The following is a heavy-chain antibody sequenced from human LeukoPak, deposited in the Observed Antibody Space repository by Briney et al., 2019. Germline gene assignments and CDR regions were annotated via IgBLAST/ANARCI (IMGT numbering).Heavy chain of an antibody. CDR1: GYSISSGYY. D-gene: IGHD1-14*01. CDR3: ARDKNRYFDY. V-gene: IGHV4-38-2*02. J-gene: IGHJ4*02. CDR2: IYHSGST. Sequence: SETLSLTCTVSGYSISSGYYWGWIRQPPGKGLEWIGSIYHSGSTYYNPSLKSRVTISVDTSKNQFSLKLSSVTAADTAVYYRARDKNRYFDYWGQGTLVTVSS.